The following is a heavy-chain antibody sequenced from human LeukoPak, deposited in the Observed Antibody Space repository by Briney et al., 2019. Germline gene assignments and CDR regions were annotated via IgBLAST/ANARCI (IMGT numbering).Heavy chain of an antibody. CDR1: GFTFSDYY. Sequence: GGSLRLSCAASGFTFSDYYMSWIRQAPGKGLEWVSYISSSSSYTNYADSVKGRFTISRDNAKNSLYLQMNSLRAEDTAVYYCARGGVSGYESYSSSWFNYWGQGTLVTVSS. CDR3: ARGGVSGYESYSSSWFNY. CDR2: ISSSSSYT. D-gene: IGHD5-12*01. J-gene: IGHJ4*02. V-gene: IGHV3-11*06.